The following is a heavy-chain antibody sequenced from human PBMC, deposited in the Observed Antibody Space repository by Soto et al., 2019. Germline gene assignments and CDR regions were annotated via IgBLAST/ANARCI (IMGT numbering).Heavy chain of an antibody. CDR3: ARLTYYDFWSGYTNFDY. J-gene: IGHJ4*02. D-gene: IGHD3-3*01. Sequence: SQTLSLTCAISGDSVSSNSAAWNWIRQSPSRGLEWLGRTYYRSKWYNDYAVSVKSRITINPDTSKNQFSLQLNSVTPEDTAVYYCARLTYYDFWSGYTNFDYWGQGTLVTVSS. CDR1: GDSVSSNSAA. V-gene: IGHV6-1*01. CDR2: TYYRSKWYN.